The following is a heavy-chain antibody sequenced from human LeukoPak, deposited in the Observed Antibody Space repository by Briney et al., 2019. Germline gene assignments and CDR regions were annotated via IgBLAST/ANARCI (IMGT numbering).Heavy chain of an antibody. J-gene: IGHJ4*02. CDR2: ITDRGDYT. CDR3: ARARIPIVGATPGDY. Sequence: GGSLRLSCAASGFPFSSYAMSWVRQAPGKGLEWVSSITDRGDYTYYADSVKGRFTISRDNSRNTLYLQMNSLRAEDTAIYYCARARIPIVGATPGDYWGQGTLVTVSS. CDR1: GFPFSSYA. D-gene: IGHD1-26*01. V-gene: IGHV3-23*01.